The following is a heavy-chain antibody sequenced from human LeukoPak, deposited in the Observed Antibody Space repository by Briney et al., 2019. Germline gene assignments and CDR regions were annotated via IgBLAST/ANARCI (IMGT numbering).Heavy chain of an antibody. CDR2: INHSGIT. V-gene: IGHV4-34*01. CDR1: GGSFSVYY. CDR3: ARVYYYYYGMDV. Sequence: SETLSLTCAVYGGSFSVYYWSWIRQPPGKGLEWIGEINHSGITNYNPSLKSRVTISVDTSKYQFSLKLSSVTAADTAVYYCARVYYYYYGMDVWGQGTTVTVSS. J-gene: IGHJ6*02.